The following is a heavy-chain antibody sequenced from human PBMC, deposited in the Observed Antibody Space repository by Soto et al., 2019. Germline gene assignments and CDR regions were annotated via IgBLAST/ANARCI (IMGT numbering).Heavy chain of an antibody. D-gene: IGHD1-26*01. CDR1: GGSISSSSYY. J-gene: IGHJ4*02. Sequence: SETLSLTCTVSGGSISSSSYYWGWIRQPPGKGLEWIGSIYYSGSTYYNPSLKSRVTISVDTSKNQFSLKLSSMTAADTAVYYCARRYGSAIDYWGQGTLVTVSS. V-gene: IGHV4-39*01. CDR3: ARRYGSAIDY. CDR2: IYYSGST.